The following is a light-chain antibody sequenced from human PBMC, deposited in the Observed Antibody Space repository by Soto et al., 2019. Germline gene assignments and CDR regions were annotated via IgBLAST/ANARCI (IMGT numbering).Light chain of an antibody. J-gene: IGKJ1*01. V-gene: IGKV3-20*01. CDR2: GAS. CDR1: QSVSNNY. CDR3: QQYGNSRGT. Sequence: EIVLTQSPGTLSLSPGERATLSCSASQSVSNNYLAWYQQKPGQAPRLLIYGASSRATGIPDRFSGSGSGTDFTLTISGLEPEDFAVYYCQQYGNSRGTFGQGTKVDIK.